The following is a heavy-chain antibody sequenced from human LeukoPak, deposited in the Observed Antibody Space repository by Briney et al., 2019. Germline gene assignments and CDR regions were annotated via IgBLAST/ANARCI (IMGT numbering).Heavy chain of an antibody. J-gene: IGHJ4*02. CDR3: ARVPFDY. CDR1: GYTLTELS. Sequence: ASVKVSCKVSGYTLTELSMHWVRQAPGKGLEWMGGFDPEDGETIYAQKLQGRVTMTTDTSTSTAYMELRSLRSDDTAVYYCARVPFDYWGQGTLVTVSS. V-gene: IGHV1-24*01. CDR2: FDPEDGET.